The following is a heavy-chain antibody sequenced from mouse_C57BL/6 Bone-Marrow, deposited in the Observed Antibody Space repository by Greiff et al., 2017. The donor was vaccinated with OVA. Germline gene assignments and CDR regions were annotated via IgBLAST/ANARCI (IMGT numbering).Heavy chain of an antibody. V-gene: IGHV1-4*01. CDR3: ARWGYELAY. D-gene: IGHD2-10*02. CDR1: GYTFTSYT. J-gene: IGHJ3*01. CDR2: INPSSGDT. Sequence: VKLVESGAELARPGASVKMSCKASGYTFTSYTMHWVKQRPGQGLEWIGYINPSSGDTKYNQKFKDKATLTADKSSSTAYMQLSSLTSEDAAVYYCARWGYELAYWGQGTLVTVSA.